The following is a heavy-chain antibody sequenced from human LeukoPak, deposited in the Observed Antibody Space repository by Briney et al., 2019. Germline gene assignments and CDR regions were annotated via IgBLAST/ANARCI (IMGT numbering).Heavy chain of an antibody. CDR2: IHPNSGGT. CDR3: ARWTTVLTD. Sequence: ASVKVSFKASGFTFTGYYMHWVRQAPGQGLEWMGWIHPNSGGTNYAQKFQGRVTMTRDTSISTAYMELSSLKSDDTAMYYCARWTTVLTDWGQGTMVIVSS. D-gene: IGHD4-17*01. V-gene: IGHV1-2*02. CDR1: GFTFTGYY. J-gene: IGHJ3*01.